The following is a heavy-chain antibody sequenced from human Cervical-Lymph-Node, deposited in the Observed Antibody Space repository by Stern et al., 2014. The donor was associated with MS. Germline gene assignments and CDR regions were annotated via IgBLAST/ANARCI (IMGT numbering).Heavy chain of an antibody. CDR2: IYYSGST. CDR3: ARVSYDFWSGYFPFDY. J-gene: IGHJ4*02. CDR1: GGSISSGGYY. Sequence: VQLVESGPGLVKPSQTLSLTCTVSGGSISSGGYYWSWIPPHPGKGLEWLGYIYYSGSTYYNPSLKSRVTISVDTSKNQFSLKLSSVTAADTAVYYCARVSYDFWSGYFPFDYWGQGTLVTVSS. V-gene: IGHV4-31*03. D-gene: IGHD3-3*01.